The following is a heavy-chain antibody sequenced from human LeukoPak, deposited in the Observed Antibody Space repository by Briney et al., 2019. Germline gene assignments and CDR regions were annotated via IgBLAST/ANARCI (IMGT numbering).Heavy chain of an antibody. CDR2: ISAYDGNT. CDR3: AGHYYDSSGYDY. V-gene: IGHV1-18*01. D-gene: IGHD3-22*01. J-gene: IGHJ4*02. CDR1: GYTFTSYG. Sequence: ASVKVSCKASGYTFTSYGISWVRQAPGQGLEWMGWISAYDGNTNYAQKLQGRVTMTTDISTSTAYMELRSLRSDDTAVYYCAGHYYDSSGYDYWGQGTLVTVSS.